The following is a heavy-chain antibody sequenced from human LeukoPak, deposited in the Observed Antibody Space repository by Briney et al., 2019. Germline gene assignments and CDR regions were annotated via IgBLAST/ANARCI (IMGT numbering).Heavy chain of an antibody. CDR3: ARDGNPFDY. V-gene: IGHV4-34*01. CDR1: GGSFSGYY. D-gene: IGHD1-14*01. J-gene: IGHJ4*02. CDR2: INHSGST. Sequence: PSETLSLTCAVYGGSFSGYYGSWIRQPPGKGLEWIGEINHSGSTNYNPSLKSRVTISVDTSKNQFSLKLSSVTAADTAVYYCARDGNPFDYWGRGTLVTVSS.